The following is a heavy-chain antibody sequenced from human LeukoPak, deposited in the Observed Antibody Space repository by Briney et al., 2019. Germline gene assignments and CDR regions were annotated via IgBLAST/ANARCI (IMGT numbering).Heavy chain of an antibody. CDR2: IYYSGST. CDR3: ARRPGIAAAGRDY. CDR1: GGSISSYY. Sequence: SETLSLTCTVSGGSISSYYWSWIRQPPGKGLEWIGYIYYSGSTYYNPSLKSRVTISVDTSKNQFSLKLSSVTAADTAVYYCARRPGIAAAGRDYWGQGTLVTVSS. V-gene: IGHV4-59*04. D-gene: IGHD6-13*01. J-gene: IGHJ4*02.